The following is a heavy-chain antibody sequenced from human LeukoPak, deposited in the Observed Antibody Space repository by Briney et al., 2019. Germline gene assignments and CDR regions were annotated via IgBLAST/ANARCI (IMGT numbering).Heavy chain of an antibody. CDR2: IQNDASTE. D-gene: IGHD2-21*01. J-gene: IGHJ4*02. CDR1: GFIFSHYG. V-gene: IGHV3-33*05. Sequence: PGRSLRLSCAASGFIFSHYGMHWVRQAPGKGLEWVAVIQNDASTENFADSVKGRFTISRDNSKNTVFLQMNSLRVEDTAVYYCARELSQIVWGGVDYGGQGTLVSVSS. CDR3: ARELSQIVWGGVDY.